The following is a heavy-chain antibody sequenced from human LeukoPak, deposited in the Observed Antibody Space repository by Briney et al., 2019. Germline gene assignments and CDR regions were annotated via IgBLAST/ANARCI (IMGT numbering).Heavy chain of an antibody. CDR3: ARVRTGLGYYFDY. D-gene: IGHD3/OR15-3a*01. J-gene: IGHJ4*02. CDR1: GFTFSSYA. CDR2: MSYDGSNK. V-gene: IGHV3-30-3*01. Sequence: GGSLRLSCAASGFTFSSYAMHWVRQAPGKGLEWVAVMSYDGSNKYYADSVKGRFTISRDNSENTLYLQMNSLRTEDTAVYYCARVRTGLGYYFDYWGQGTLVTVSS.